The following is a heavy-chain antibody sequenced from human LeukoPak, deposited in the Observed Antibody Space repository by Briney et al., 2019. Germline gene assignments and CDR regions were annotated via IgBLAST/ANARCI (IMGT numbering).Heavy chain of an antibody. J-gene: IGHJ4*02. CDR2: INPNSGGT. CDR3: ARAAITLLCSSPSSYAVGGYGSVPDYFDY. Sequence: ASVKVSCKASGYTFTGYYMHWVRQAPGQGLEWMGWINPNSGGTNYAQKFQGRVTMTRDTSISTAYMELSRLRSDDTAVYYCARAAITLLCSSPSSYAVGGYGSVPDYFDYGGQGTLVTVS. V-gene: IGHV1-2*02. D-gene: IGHD2-2*01. CDR1: GYTFTGYY.